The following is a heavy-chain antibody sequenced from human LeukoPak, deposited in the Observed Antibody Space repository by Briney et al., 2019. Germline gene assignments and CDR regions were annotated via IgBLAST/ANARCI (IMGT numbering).Heavy chain of an antibody. Sequence: PGGSLRLSCAASGFTFSSYEMNWVRQASGKGLEWVSYISSSGSTIYYADSVKGRFTISRDNAKNSLYLQMNSLRAEDTAVYYCARDHDSSTVTTFGYWGQGTLVTVSS. V-gene: IGHV3-48*03. J-gene: IGHJ4*02. CDR2: ISSSGSTI. D-gene: IGHD4-17*01. CDR1: GFTFSSYE. CDR3: ARDHDSSTVTTFGY.